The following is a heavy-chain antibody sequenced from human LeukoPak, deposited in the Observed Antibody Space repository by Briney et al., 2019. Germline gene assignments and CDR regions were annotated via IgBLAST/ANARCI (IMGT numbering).Heavy chain of an antibody. D-gene: IGHD2/OR15-2a*01. CDR3: ARGATVLNFDY. J-gene: IGHJ4*02. CDR1: GYSFTSYW. CDR2: IYPGDSET. Sequence: GESLKISCKGSGYSFTSYWIGWVRQMPGKGLEWMGIIYPGDSETRYNPSFQGHVTISADKSISTAFLQWTSLKASDTAMYYCARGATVLNFDYWGQGTLVTASS. V-gene: IGHV5-51*01.